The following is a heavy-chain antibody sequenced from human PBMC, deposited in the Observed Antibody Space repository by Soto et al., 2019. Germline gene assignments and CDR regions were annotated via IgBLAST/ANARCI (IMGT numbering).Heavy chain of an antibody. CDR3: ARELDIPPDYYFDY. J-gene: IGHJ4*02. CDR1: GFTFGSYV. V-gene: IGHV3-30*03. CDR2: ISYDGRHQ. D-gene: IGHD5-12*01. Sequence: PGGSLRLSCAASGFTFGSYVMHWVRQAPGKGLEWVAMISYDGRHQYYADSVKGRFTISRDNFRDTLYLQMNGLTPEDTAIYFCARELDIPPDYYFDYWGQGNLVTVSS.